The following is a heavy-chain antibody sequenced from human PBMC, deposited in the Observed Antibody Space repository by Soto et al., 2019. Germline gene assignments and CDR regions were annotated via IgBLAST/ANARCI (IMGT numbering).Heavy chain of an antibody. D-gene: IGHD6-6*01. Sequence: QVHLQESGPGQVKPSETLSLICTVSGGSVNSDNYYWSWIRQPPGRGLEWIGYIYYTGSSHSNPSLKSRVTISVDTSRNQFSLKLSSVTTADTAVYYCAREFSNSPEAFDSWGQGSLVTVSS. CDR3: AREFSNSPEAFDS. CDR2: IYYTGSS. V-gene: IGHV4-61*01. CDR1: GGSVNSDNYY. J-gene: IGHJ4*02.